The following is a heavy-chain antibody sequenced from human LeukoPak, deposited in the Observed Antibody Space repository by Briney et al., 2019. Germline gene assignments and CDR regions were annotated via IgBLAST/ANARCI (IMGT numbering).Heavy chain of an antibody. CDR3: ATMGSGSYLLAFDI. J-gene: IGHJ3*02. CDR1: GYTLTELS. CDR2: FDPEDGET. D-gene: IGHD1-26*01. Sequence: ASVKVSCKVSGYTLTELSMHWVRQAPGKGLEWMGGFDPEDGETIYAQKFQGRVTITEDTSTDTAYMELSSLRSDDTAVYYCATMGSGSYLLAFDIWGQGTMVTVST. V-gene: IGHV1-24*01.